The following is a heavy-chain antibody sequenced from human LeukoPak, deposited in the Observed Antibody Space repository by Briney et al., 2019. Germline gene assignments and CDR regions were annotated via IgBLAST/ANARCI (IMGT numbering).Heavy chain of an antibody. CDR3: ARATTLISYFDY. Sequence: SETLSLTCTVSGGSISSYYWSWIRQPPGKGLVWIGYIYYSGSTNYNPSLKSRVAISLDTSKNQFSLKLSSVTAADTAVYYCARATTLISYFDYWGQGTLVTVSS. CDR1: GGSISSYY. J-gene: IGHJ4*02. V-gene: IGHV4-59*01. D-gene: IGHD4-11*01. CDR2: IYYSGST.